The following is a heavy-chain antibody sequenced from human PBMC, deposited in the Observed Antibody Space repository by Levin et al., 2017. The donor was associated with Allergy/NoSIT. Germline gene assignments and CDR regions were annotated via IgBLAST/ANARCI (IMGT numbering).Heavy chain of an antibody. Sequence: PSETLSLTCTVSGGSISSYYWSWIRQPPGKGLEWIGYIYYSGSTNYNPSLKSRVTISVDTSKNQFSLKLSSVTAGDTAVYYWAREGGGYYGSGSYRYYYYYMDVWGKGTTVTVSS. J-gene: IGHJ6*03. CDR2: IYYSGST. CDR1: GGSISSYY. CDR3: AREGGGYYGSGSYRYYYYYMDV. D-gene: IGHD3-10*01. V-gene: IGHV4-59*01.